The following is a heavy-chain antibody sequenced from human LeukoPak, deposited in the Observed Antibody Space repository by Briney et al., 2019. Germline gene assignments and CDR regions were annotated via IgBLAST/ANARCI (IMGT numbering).Heavy chain of an antibody. CDR2: IYSSGST. CDR1: GGSISNGTSY. Sequence: SQTLSLTCTVSGGSISNGTSYWTWIRQPPGKSLEWLGRIYSSGSTNYNPSPKCRVTISADTSKNQFSLNLKSVTPEDTAVYYCARNLIPEQLVLNFWGQGTLVTVSS. J-gene: IGHJ4*02. CDR3: ARNLIPEQLVLNF. V-gene: IGHV4-61*02. D-gene: IGHD6-13*01.